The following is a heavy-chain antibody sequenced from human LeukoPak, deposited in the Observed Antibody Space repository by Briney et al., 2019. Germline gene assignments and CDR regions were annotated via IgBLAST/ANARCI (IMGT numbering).Heavy chain of an antibody. CDR3: TRDQRSGSYPYYFDY. Sequence: SGGSLRLSCTASGLTFGDYAMSWFRQAPGKGLEWVGFIRSKAYGGTTEYAASVKGRFTISRDDSKSIAYLQMNSLKTEDTAVYYCTRDQRSGSYPYYFDYWGQGTLVTVSS. J-gene: IGHJ4*02. D-gene: IGHD1-26*01. CDR2: IRSKAYGGTT. CDR1: GLTFGDYA. V-gene: IGHV3-49*03.